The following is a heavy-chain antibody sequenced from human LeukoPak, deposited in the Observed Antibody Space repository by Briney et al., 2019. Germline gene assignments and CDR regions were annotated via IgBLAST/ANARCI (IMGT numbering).Heavy chain of an antibody. V-gene: IGHV3-66*01. J-gene: IGHJ4*02. D-gene: IGHD3-22*01. CDR2: IYSGGST. CDR3: ARAPVNYDWEKGARG. CDR1: GFTVSSNY. Sequence: GGSLRLSCAASGFTVSSNYMSWVRQAPGKGLEWVSVIYSGGSTYYADSVKGRFTISRDNSKNTLYLQMNSLRAEDTAVYYCARAPVNYDWEKGARGWGQGTLVTVSS.